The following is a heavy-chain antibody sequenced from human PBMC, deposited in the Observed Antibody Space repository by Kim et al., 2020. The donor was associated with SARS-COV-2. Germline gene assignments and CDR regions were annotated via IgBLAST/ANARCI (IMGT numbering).Heavy chain of an antibody. Sequence: GGSLRLSCAASGFTFSSYAMHWVRQAPGKGLEWVAVISYDGSNKYYADSVKGRFTISRDNSKNTLYLQMNSLRAEDTAVYYCARVWTFYGSGSSPEDYWG. D-gene: IGHD3-10*01. V-gene: IGHV3-30-3*01. CDR1: GFTFSSYA. CDR3: ARVWTFYGSGSSPEDY. CDR2: ISYDGSNK. J-gene: IGHJ4*01.